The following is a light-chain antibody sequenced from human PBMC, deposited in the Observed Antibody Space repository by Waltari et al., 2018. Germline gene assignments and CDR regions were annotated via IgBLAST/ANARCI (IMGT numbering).Light chain of an antibody. CDR1: QSISSY. V-gene: IGKV1-39*01. J-gene: IGKJ2*01. Sequence: DIQMTQSPSSLSASVGDRVTITCRASQSISSYLNWYQQKPGKAPKLLIYAASSLQSGVPSRFSGSGSGTDFNLTISSLQPEDFATYYCQQSYSTLYTFGQGTKLEIK. CDR3: QQSYSTLYT. CDR2: AAS.